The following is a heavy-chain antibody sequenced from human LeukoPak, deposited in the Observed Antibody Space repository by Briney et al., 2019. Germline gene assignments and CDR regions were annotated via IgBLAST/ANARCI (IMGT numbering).Heavy chain of an antibody. V-gene: IGHV4-30-2*01. Sequence: SETLSLNCAVSGGSICGVDYAWSSIRQPPGKVLEWIGGIDHSGSTYYNPSRKSRVTISVHRSKHQFSLKLSSVTAADTAVYYCARGTYWRFDYWGQGALVTVSS. CDR3: ARGTYWRFDY. D-gene: IGHD1-1*01. J-gene: IGHJ4*02. CDR2: IDHSGST. CDR1: GGSICGVDYA.